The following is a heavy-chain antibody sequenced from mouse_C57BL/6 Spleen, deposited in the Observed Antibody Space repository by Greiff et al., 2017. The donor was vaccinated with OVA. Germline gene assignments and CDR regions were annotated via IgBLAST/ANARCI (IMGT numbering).Heavy chain of an antibody. CDR3: ARQGAYYSNYGAMDY. Sequence: EVKLMESGGGLVQPGGSLKLSCAASGFTFSDYYMYWVRQTPEKRLEWVAYISNGGGSTYYPDTVKGRFTISRDNAKNTLYLQMSRLKSEDTAMYDCARQGAYYSNYGAMDYWGQGTSVTVSS. CDR1: GFTFSDYY. D-gene: IGHD2-5*01. CDR2: ISNGGGST. J-gene: IGHJ4*01. V-gene: IGHV5-12*01.